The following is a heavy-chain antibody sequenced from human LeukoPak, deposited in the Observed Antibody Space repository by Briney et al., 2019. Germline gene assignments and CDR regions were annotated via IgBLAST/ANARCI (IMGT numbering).Heavy chain of an antibody. CDR3: ERAVAGTTETDDY. CDR1: GYTFTGYY. Sequence: ASVKVSCKASGYTFTGYYMHWVRQAPGQGLEWMGRINPNSGGTNYAQKFQGRVTMTRDTSISTAYMELSRLRSDDTAVYYCERAVAGTTETDDYWGQGTLVTVSS. V-gene: IGHV1-2*06. D-gene: IGHD6-19*01. J-gene: IGHJ4*02. CDR2: INPNSGGT.